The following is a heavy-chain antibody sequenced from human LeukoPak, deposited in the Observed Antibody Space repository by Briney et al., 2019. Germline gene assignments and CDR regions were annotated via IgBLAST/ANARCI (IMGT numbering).Heavy chain of an antibody. J-gene: IGHJ4*02. CDR1: GFTFSSYE. CDR3: AKDSNYYGSGSYYGLDY. CDR2: ISSSGSTI. Sequence: SGGSLRLSCAASGFTFSSYEMNWVRQAPGKGLEWVSYISSSGSTIYYADSVKGRFTISRDNAKNSLYLQMNSLRAEDTALYYCAKDSNYYGSGSYYGLDYWGQGTLVTVSS. D-gene: IGHD3-10*01. V-gene: IGHV3-48*03.